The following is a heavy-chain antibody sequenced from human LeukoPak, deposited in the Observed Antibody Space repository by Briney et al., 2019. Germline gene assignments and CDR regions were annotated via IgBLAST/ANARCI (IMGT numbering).Heavy chain of an antibody. CDR1: GGSISSYY. V-gene: IGHV4-59*01. Sequence: PSGTLSLTCTVSGGSISSYYWSWIRQPPGKGLEWIGYIYYSGSTNYNRSLKSRVTISVDTSKNQFSLKLSSVTAADTAVYYCARVGALYGSGSHGFDYWGQGTLVTVSS. CDR2: IYYSGST. D-gene: IGHD3-10*01. J-gene: IGHJ4*02. CDR3: ARVGALYGSGSHGFDY.